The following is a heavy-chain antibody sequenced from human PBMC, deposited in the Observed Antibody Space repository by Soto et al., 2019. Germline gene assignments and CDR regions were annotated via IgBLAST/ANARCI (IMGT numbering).Heavy chain of an antibody. Sequence: SETLSLTCTVSGGSISSYYWSWIRQPPGKGLEWIGYIYYSGSTNYNPSLKSRVTISVDTSKNQFSLKLSSVTAADTAVYYCARGSSAYSYGYHFDYWGQGTLVTVSS. CDR3: ARGSSAYSYGYHFDY. CDR2: IYYSGST. J-gene: IGHJ4*02. D-gene: IGHD5-18*01. V-gene: IGHV4-59*01. CDR1: GGSISSYY.